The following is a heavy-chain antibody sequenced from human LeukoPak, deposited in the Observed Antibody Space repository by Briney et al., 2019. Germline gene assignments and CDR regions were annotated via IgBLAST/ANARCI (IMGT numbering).Heavy chain of an antibody. D-gene: IGHD3-9*01. Sequence: PGRSLRLSCTASGFNFRSYAMYWVRQAPGKGLEWVAIISYDGSNEHYADSVKGRFTISRDTSKNTLYLQMNSLRAEDTAVYYCASFDPYFDYWGQGTLVTVSS. CDR2: ISYDGSNE. CDR1: GFNFRSYA. V-gene: IGHV3-30-3*01. CDR3: ASFDPYFDY. J-gene: IGHJ4*02.